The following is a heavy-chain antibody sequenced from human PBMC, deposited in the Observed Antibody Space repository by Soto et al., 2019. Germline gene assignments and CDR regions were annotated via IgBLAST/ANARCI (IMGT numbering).Heavy chain of an antibody. CDR2: IWYDGSNK. V-gene: IGHV3-33*01. CDR3: ARDPQDIVGVVAASNGNWYFDL. Sequence: PGGSLRLSCAASGFTFSSYGMHWVRQAPGKGLEWVAVIWYDGSNKYYADSVKGRFTISRDNSKNTLYLQMNSLRAEDTAVYYCARDPQDIVGVVAASNGNWYFDLWGRGTLVTVSS. CDR1: GFTFSSYG. J-gene: IGHJ2*01. D-gene: IGHD2-15*01.